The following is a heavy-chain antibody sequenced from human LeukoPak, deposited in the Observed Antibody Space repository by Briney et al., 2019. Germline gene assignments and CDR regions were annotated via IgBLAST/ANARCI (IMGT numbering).Heavy chain of an antibody. Sequence: GGSLRLSCAASGFTFSSYDMHWVRQASGKGLEWVSAIGTAGDTYYPGSVKGRFTISRENAKNSLYLQMNSLRAGDTAVYYCARDSSGVGMDVWSQGTTVTVSS. CDR2: IGTAGDT. V-gene: IGHV3-13*01. CDR3: ARDSSGVGMDV. D-gene: IGHD6-25*01. J-gene: IGHJ6*02. CDR1: GFTFSSYD.